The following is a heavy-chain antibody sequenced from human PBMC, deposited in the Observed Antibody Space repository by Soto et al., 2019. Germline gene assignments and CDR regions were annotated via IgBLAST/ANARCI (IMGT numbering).Heavy chain of an antibody. Sequence: SETLSLTCAVYGGSFSDYYWTWIRQPPGKGLEWIGEINHSGSTNYNPSLKSRVTISVDTSKNQFSLKLSSVTAADTAVYYCARGAQYYYDSSGYYYVNWFDPWGQGTLVTVSS. CDR3: ARGAQYYYDSSGYYYVNWFDP. J-gene: IGHJ5*02. V-gene: IGHV4-34*09. CDR1: GGSFSDYY. D-gene: IGHD3-22*01. CDR2: INHSGST.